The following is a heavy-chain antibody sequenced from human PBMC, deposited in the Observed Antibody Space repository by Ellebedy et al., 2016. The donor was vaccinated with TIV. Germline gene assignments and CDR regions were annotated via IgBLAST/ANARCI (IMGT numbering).Heavy chain of an antibody. CDR3: ARDLLYSSSWYEYGMDV. CDR1: GFTFSSYW. D-gene: IGHD6-13*01. Sequence: GESLKISXAASGFTFSSYWMHWVRQAPGKGLVWVSRINSDGSSTSYADSVKGRFTISRDNAKNSLYLQMNSLRAEDTAVYYCARDLLYSSSWYEYGMDVWGQGTTVTVSS. V-gene: IGHV3-74*01. J-gene: IGHJ6*02. CDR2: INSDGSST.